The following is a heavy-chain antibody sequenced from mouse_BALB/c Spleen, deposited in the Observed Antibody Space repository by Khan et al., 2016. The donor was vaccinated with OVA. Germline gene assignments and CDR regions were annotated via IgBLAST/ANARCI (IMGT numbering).Heavy chain of an antibody. V-gene: IGHV5-17*02. Sequence: EVELVESGGGLVQPGGSRKLSCAASGFTFSSYGMHWVRQAPEKGLEWVAYISGDSSTISYADKVKGRFTISRDNPKNTLFLQMTSLMSEDTAMYYCATSYYYGYYFDYWGPGTTLTVSS. CDR1: GFTFSSYG. D-gene: IGHD1-1*01. CDR2: ISGDSSTI. CDR3: ATSYYYGYYFDY. J-gene: IGHJ2*01.